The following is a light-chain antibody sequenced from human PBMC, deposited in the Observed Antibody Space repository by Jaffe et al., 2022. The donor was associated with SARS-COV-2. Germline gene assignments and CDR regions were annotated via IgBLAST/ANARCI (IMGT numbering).Light chain of an antibody. CDR2: GAS. CDR1: QSVGSSY. J-gene: IGKJ3*01. V-gene: IGKV3-20*01. Sequence: EVVLTQSPGTLSLSPGERATLSCRASQSVGSSYLAWYQQKPGQAPRLLIYGASTRATGIPDRFSVSGSGTDFTLTISRLEPEDFAVYYCHQYGSSPFTFGPGTKVDIK. CDR3: HQYGSSPFT.